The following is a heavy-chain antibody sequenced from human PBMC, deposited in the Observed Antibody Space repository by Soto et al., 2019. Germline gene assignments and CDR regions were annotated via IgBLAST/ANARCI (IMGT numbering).Heavy chain of an antibody. D-gene: IGHD2-15*01. CDR1: EFTFRSYG. J-gene: IGHJ4*02. CDR2: NSYDGRER. CDR3: AKDLKPLSSDSYFDY. V-gene: IGHV3-30*18. Sequence: QVQLVESGGGVVQPGRSLRLSCAASEFTFRSYGMHWVRQAPGKGLERVARNSYDGRERHFADSVKGRFTISRDNVKNTLFLQMNSLRAEDTAVYYCAKDLKPLSSDSYFDYWGQGTLVSVSS.